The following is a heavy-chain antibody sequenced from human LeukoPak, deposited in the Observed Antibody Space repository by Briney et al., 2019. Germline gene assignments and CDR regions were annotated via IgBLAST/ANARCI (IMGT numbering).Heavy chain of an antibody. Sequence: PGGSLRLSCAASGFTFSSYAMSWVRQAPGKGLEWVSAISCSGGSTYYADSRKGRLIISRDNSKNTLYLQLNSLRAEDTAVYYCAKCQGHGSGNPEYGMAVWGQGTTVTVSS. CDR3: AKCQGHGSGNPEYGMAV. V-gene: IGHV3-23*01. CDR2: ISCSGGST. CDR1: GFTFSSYA. J-gene: IGHJ6*02. D-gene: IGHD3-10*01.